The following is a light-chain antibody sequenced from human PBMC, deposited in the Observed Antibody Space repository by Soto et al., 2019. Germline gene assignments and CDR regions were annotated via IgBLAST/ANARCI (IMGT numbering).Light chain of an antibody. CDR1: SSNIGSNT. J-gene: IGLJ2*01. CDR3: AAWDDSLNGVI. Sequence: QSVVTQPPPASGTPGQRVTISCSGSSSNIGSNTVNWYQHLPGTAPKLLIYSNNQRPSGVPDRLSGSKSGTSASLAISGLQSEDEADYYCAAWDDSLNGVIFGGGTKLTVL. V-gene: IGLV1-44*01. CDR2: SNN.